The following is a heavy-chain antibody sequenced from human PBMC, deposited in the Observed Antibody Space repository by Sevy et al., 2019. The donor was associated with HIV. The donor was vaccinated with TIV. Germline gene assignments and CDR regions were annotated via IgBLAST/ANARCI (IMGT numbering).Heavy chain of an antibody. J-gene: IGHJ6*03. CDR1: GGSISSSNW. V-gene: IGHV4-4*02. CDR2: IYRRGST. CDR3: ARVGYYYGSGSYYPYYYYYMDV. D-gene: IGHD3-10*01. Sequence: SETQSLTCAVSGGSISSSNWWSWVRQPPGKGLEWIGEIYRRGSTNYNPSLKSRVTISVDKSKNQFSLKLSSVTAADTAVYYCARVGYYYGSGSYYPYYYYYMDVWGKGTTVTVSS.